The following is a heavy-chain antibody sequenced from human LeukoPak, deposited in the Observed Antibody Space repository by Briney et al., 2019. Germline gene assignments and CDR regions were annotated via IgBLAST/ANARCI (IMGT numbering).Heavy chain of an antibody. CDR2: ISSSGSTI. V-gene: IGHV3-11*01. J-gene: IGHJ4*02. D-gene: IGHD3-9*01. CDR3: ARDYYAILTGYDLYFDY. CDR1: GFAFSDYY. Sequence: GGSLRLSCAASGFAFSDYYMSWIRQAPGKGLEWVSYISSSGSTIYYADSVKGRFTISRDNAKNSLYLQMNSLRAEDTAVYYCARDYYAILTGYDLYFDYWGQGTLVTVSS.